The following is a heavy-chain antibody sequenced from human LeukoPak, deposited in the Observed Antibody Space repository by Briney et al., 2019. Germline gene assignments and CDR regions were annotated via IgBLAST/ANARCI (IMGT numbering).Heavy chain of an antibody. Sequence: PGGSLRLSCAASGFTFSSYGMNWVRQAPGKGLEWVSYISSSGSTIYYADSVKGRFTISRDNAKNSLYLQMNSLRAEDTAVYYCARGDYYYDSSGYPGDYWGQGTLVTVSS. CDR3: ARGDYYYDSSGYPGDY. CDR1: GFTFSSYG. CDR2: ISSSGSTI. V-gene: IGHV3-48*03. D-gene: IGHD3-22*01. J-gene: IGHJ4*02.